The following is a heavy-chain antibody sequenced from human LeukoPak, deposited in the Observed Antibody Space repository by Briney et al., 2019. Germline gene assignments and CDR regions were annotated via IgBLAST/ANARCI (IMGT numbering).Heavy chain of an antibody. J-gene: IGHJ6*02. Sequence: ASVKVPCKASGYTFTSYGISWVRQAPGQGLEWMGWISAYNGNTNYAQKLQGRVTMTTDTSTSTAYMELRSLRSDDTAVYYCARELRDYDFWSGKDYYYGMDVWGQGTTVTVSS. CDR3: ARELRDYDFWSGKDYYYGMDV. CDR2: ISAYNGNT. V-gene: IGHV1-18*01. D-gene: IGHD3-3*01. CDR1: GYTFTSYG.